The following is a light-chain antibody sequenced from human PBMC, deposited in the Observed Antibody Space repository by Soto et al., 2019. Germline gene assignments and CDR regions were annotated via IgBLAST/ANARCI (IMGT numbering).Light chain of an antibody. J-gene: IGKJ4*01. V-gene: IGKV3-15*01. CDR3: QHCSDWPLT. CDR1: HGIGTA. CDR2: GAS. Sequence: EIVMTQSPATLSVSPGEGATLSCRASHGIGTALAWYQQKPGQTPRLLMYGASIRATGVPARFSGSASGTEFTLTITSLQSEDFAVYYCQHCSDWPLTFGGGTKVESK.